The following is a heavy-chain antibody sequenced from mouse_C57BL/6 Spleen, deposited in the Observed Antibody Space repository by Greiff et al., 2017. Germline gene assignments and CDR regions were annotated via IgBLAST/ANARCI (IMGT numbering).Heavy chain of an antibody. J-gene: IGHJ2*01. CDR3: ARKGFAYVDY. Sequence: VKLMESGPELVKPGASVKLSCKASGYTFTSYDINWVKQRPGQGLEWIGWIYPRDGSTKYNEKFKGKATLTVDTSSSTAYMELHSLTSEDSAVYFCARKGFAYVDYWGQGTTLTVSS. CDR1: GYTFTSYD. CDR2: IYPRDGST. D-gene: IGHD6-5*01. V-gene: IGHV1-85*01.